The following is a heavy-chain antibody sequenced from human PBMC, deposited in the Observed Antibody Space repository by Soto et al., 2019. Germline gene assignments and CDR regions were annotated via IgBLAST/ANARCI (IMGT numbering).Heavy chain of an antibody. Sequence: HVQLQESGPGLVKPSETLSLTCTVSGGSISRFSWSWLRQPPGKGLEWIGYIYYSGSTNYNPSLKSRVTISVNTSKNQFSLKLTSVTAADTAVYYCARVSSGWWYVDDWVQGTLVTVYS. V-gene: IGHV4-59*01. D-gene: IGHD6-19*01. CDR2: IYYSGST. J-gene: IGHJ4*02. CDR1: GGSISRFS. CDR3: ARVSSGWWYVDD.